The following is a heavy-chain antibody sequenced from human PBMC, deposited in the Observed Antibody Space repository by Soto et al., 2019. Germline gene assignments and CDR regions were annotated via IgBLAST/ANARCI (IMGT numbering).Heavy chain of an antibody. V-gene: IGHV1-8*01. CDR1: GYTFTNYE. CDR2: MNPGSGNT. D-gene: IGHD3-10*01. CDR3: ARPASSGSLNWFDP. Sequence: GASVKVSCKASGYTFTNYEINWVRQATGQGLEWMGWMNPGSGNTGYAHKFQGRVTMTRNISISTAYMELSRLGSDDTAIYYCARPASSGSLNWFDPCGQGTLVTVSS. J-gene: IGHJ5*02.